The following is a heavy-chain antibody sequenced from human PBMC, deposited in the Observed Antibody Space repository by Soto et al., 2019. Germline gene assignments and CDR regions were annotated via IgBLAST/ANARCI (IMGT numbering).Heavy chain of an antibody. CDR1: GFTFSSYA. CDR3: AKRGRGAVAFDY. CDR2: ISGSGTGT. J-gene: IGHJ4*02. D-gene: IGHD6-19*01. V-gene: IGHV3-23*01. Sequence: EVQLLESGGGLVQPGGSLRLSCAASGFTFSSYAMSWVRQAPGKGLVWVSTISGSGTGTYYAYSVTGRFTISRDNSKNTLYLQMNSLRAEDTAVYYCAKRGRGAVAFDYWGQGTLVTVSS.